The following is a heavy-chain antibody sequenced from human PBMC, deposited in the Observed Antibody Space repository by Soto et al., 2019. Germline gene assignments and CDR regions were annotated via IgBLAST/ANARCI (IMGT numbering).Heavy chain of an antibody. CDR1: GFTFSSYW. CDR2: INSDGSST. CDR3: AKSREPLIFDY. Sequence: GGSLRLSCAASGFTFSSYWMHWVRQAPGKGLVWVSRINSDGSSTSYADSVKGRFTISRDNSKNTLYLQMNSLRAEDTAVYYCAKSREPLIFDYWGQGTLVTVSS. D-gene: IGHD1-26*01. J-gene: IGHJ4*02. V-gene: IGHV3-74*01.